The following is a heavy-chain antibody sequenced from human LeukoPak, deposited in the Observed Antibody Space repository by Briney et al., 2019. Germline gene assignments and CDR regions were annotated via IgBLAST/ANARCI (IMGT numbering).Heavy chain of an antibody. CDR1: GFTFSDYY. D-gene: IGHD3-22*01. J-gene: IGHJ4*02. Sequence: GGSLRLSCAASGFTFSDYYMSWIRQAPGKGLEWVSSISSSSTYIYYADSVKGRFTISRDNAKNSVFLQMNSLRAEDTAVYYCARDPDPESSAYYSWGQGTLVTVSS. CDR2: ISSSSTYI. V-gene: IGHV3-11*06. CDR3: ARDPDPESSAYYS.